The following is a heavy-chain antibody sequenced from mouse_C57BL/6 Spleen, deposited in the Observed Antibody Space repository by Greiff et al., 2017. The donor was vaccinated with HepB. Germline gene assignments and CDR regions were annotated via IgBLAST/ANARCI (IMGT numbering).Heavy chain of an antibody. J-gene: IGHJ2*01. CDR3: ARLGVRGYFDY. V-gene: IGHV1-52*01. Sequence: QVQLQQPGAELVRPGSSVKLSCKASGYTFTSYWMHWVKQRPIQGLEWIGNIDPSDSETHYNQKFKDKATLTVDKSSSTAYMQLSSLTSEDSAVYYCARLGVRGYFDYSGQGTTLTVSS. D-gene: IGHD2-14*01. CDR1: GYTFTSYW. CDR2: IDPSDSET.